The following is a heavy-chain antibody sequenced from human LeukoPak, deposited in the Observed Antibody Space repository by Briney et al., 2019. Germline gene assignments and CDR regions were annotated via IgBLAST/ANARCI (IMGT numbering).Heavy chain of an antibody. CDR2: IYYSGST. Sequence: SQTLSLTCTVSGGSISSGDYYWSWIRQPPGKGLEWIGYIYYSGSTYYNPSLKSRVTISVDTSKNQFSLKLSSVTAADTAAYYCARTYYDFWSGYNWFDPWGQGTLVTVSS. D-gene: IGHD3-3*01. CDR1: GGSISSGDYY. CDR3: ARTYYDFWSGYNWFDP. J-gene: IGHJ5*02. V-gene: IGHV4-30-4*01.